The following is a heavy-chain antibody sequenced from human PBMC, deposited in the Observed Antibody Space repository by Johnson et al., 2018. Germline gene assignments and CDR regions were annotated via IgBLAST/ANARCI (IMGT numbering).Heavy chain of an antibody. D-gene: IGHD6-13*01. Sequence: QVQLVESGAEVKKPGASVKVSCKASGYTFTSYDINWVRQATGQGLEWMGWMNPNSGNTGYAQKFQGRVTMTRNNSISTAYMELSSLRSEDAAVYYCARDGDPAAANDAFEIWGQGTMVTVSS. V-gene: IGHV1-8*01. CDR1: GYTFTSYD. CDR3: ARDGDPAAANDAFEI. CDR2: MNPNSGNT. J-gene: IGHJ3*02.